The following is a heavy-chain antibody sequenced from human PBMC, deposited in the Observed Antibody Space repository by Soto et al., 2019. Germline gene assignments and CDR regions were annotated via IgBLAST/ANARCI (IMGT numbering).Heavy chain of an antibody. CDR3: ARVPFPHMDV. Sequence: GGSLRLSCAASGFTVSSNYMSWVRQAPGKGLEWVSILYSGGKTFYADSVKGRFTISRDNSKNTLYLQMNSLRAEDTAMYYCARVPFPHMDVWGKGTTVTVSS. D-gene: IGHD2-21*01. CDR2: LYSGGKT. V-gene: IGHV3-66*01. CDR1: GFTVSSNY. J-gene: IGHJ6*03.